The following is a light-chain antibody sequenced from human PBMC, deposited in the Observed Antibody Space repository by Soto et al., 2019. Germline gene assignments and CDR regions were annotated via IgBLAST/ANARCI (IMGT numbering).Light chain of an antibody. CDR1: SSDVGTYNS. J-gene: IGLJ2*01. Sequence: QAVVTQPASVSGSSGQSITISCTGTSSDVGTYNSVSWYQQHPGKAPKLIIYDVNNRPSGVSNRFSGSKSGNTASLTISGLQAEDEADYFCSSPTSSTTLGFGGGTKVTVL. CDR2: DVN. V-gene: IGLV2-14*03. CDR3: SSPTSSTTLG.